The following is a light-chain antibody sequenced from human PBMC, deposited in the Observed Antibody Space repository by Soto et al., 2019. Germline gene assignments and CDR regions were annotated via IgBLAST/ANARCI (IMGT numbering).Light chain of an antibody. Sequence: QSALTQPASVSGSPGQSITISCTGTSSDVGGYNYVSWYQHHPGKAPKLMIYDVRNRPSGVSNRFSGSKSVNTASLTISGLQAEDEADYYCSSYTTISTDVFGTGTQLTVL. CDR3: SSYTTISTDV. CDR1: SSDVGGYNY. J-gene: IGLJ7*01. V-gene: IGLV2-14*03. CDR2: DVR.